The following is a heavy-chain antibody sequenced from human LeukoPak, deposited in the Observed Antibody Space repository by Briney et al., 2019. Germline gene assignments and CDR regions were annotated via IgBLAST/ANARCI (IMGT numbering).Heavy chain of an antibody. CDR3: ARDPGYYYYGMDV. CDR1: GFNLRTYW. CDR2: INGEGSRI. J-gene: IGHJ6*02. Sequence: GGSLRLSCAVTGFNLRTYWKPWVRQSQGRGRNWAPRINGEGSRISYADSVRGRFTISRDNAKNTAYLQMNSLRAEDTALYYCARDPGYYYYGMDVWGQGTTVVVSS. V-gene: IGHV3-74*01.